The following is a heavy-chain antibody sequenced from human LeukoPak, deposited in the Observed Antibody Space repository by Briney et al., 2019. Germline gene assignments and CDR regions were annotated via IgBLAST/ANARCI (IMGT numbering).Heavy chain of an antibody. J-gene: IGHJ4*02. Sequence: GGSLRLSCAASGFTFSTYKMNWVRQAPGKGLEWVSYISSSSGTIYYADSVKGRFTISRDNAKNSLYLQMNSLRAEDTAVYYCARDGGEFDYWGQGTLVTVSS. V-gene: IGHV3-48*03. CDR1: GFTFSTYK. D-gene: IGHD3-10*01. CDR2: ISSSSGTI. CDR3: ARDGGEFDY.